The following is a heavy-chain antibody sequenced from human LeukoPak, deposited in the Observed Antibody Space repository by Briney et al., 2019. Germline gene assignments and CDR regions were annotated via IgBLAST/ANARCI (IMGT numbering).Heavy chain of an antibody. V-gene: IGHV3-73*01. J-gene: IGHJ3*02. Sequence: GGSLRLSCAASGFTFSGSDIHWVRQASGKGLEWVGHIRSKTNNYATADAASVKGRFTFSRDDSKNTAYIQMNSLKTEDTAVYYCTRHNYDRSGYGTFDIWGQGTMVTVSS. CDR3: TRHNYDRSGYGTFDI. CDR2: IRSKTNNYAT. D-gene: IGHD3-22*01. CDR1: GFTFSGSD.